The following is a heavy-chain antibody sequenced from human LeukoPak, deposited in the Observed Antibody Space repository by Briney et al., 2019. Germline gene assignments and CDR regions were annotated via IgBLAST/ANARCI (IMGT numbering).Heavy chain of an antibody. D-gene: IGHD3-10*01. Sequence: PSETLSLTCTVSGGSILSSSYYWGWIRQPPGKGLEWIGEINHSGSTNYNPSLKSRVTISVDTSKNQFSLKLSSVTAADTAVYYCASNSFDYYGSGSYSVDYWGQGTLVTVSS. CDR2: INHSGST. V-gene: IGHV4-39*07. CDR3: ASNSFDYYGSGSYSVDY. CDR1: GGSILSSSYY. J-gene: IGHJ4*02.